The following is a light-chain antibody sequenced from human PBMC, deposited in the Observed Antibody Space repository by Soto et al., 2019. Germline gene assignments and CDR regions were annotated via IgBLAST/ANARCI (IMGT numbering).Light chain of an antibody. J-gene: IGKJ5*01. CDR1: QTIINNY. CDR2: DAS. V-gene: IGKV3-20*01. Sequence: EIVLTQSPGTLSLSPGERATLSCRASQTIINNYLAWYQQRPGQAPRLLIYDASTRATGIPDRFSGSASGTDFTLTISRLEPEDFTVYYCHQYSDSPPFTFGQGTRLDI. CDR3: HQYSDSPPFT.